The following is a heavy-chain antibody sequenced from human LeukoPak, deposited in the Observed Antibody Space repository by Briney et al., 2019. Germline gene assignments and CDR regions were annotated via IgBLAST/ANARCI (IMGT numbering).Heavy chain of an antibody. Sequence: SETLSLTCTVSGGSISSSSYYWGWIRQPPGKGLEWIGSIYYSGSTYYNPSLKSRVTISVDTSKNQFSLKLSSVTAADTAVYYCARLSRNSSSWYYYYYYMDVWGKGTTVTISS. CDR3: ARLSRNSSSWYYYYYYMDV. D-gene: IGHD6-13*01. CDR2: IYYSGST. CDR1: GGSISSSSYY. V-gene: IGHV4-39*01. J-gene: IGHJ6*03.